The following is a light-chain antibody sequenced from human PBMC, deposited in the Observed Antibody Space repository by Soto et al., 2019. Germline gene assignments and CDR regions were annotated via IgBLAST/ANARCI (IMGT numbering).Light chain of an antibody. CDR1: QKLGSY. CDR2: DAS. CDR3: QQRSNWPLMYT. J-gene: IGKJ2*01. V-gene: IGKV3-11*01. Sequence: EIVLTQSPGTLSLSPGERATLSCRASQKLGSYIAWYQQKSGQPPRLLIYDASNRATDVPARFSGSGSGTDFILTINNLEPEDFAVYYCQQRSNWPLMYTFGQGTRLEIK.